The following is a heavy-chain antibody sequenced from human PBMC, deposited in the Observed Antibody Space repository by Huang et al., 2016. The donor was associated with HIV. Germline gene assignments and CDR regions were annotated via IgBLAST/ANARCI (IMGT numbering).Heavy chain of an antibody. CDR1: GFTFSDSY. Sequence: QVQLVESGGGLVKPEGSLRLSCAASGFTFSDSYMAWIRQAPGKGLEWISYISNTGDTIYYADSVRDRFTISRDNAKKSLSLQINSLRADDTVVYYCARGRYRLHPWGQGALVVVSS. J-gene: IGHJ5*02. D-gene: IGHD2-15*01. CDR3: ARGRYRLHP. CDR2: ISNTGDTI. V-gene: IGHV3-11*01.